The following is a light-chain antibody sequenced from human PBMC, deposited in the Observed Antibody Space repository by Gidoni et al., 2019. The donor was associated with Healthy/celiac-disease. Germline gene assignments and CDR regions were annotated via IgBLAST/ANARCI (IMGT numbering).Light chain of an antibody. V-gene: IGLV2-11*01. CDR2: DVS. J-gene: IGLJ1*01. Sequence: QSALTQPRSVSGSPGQSVTISCTGPSSDVGGYNYVSWYQQHPGKAPKLMIYDVSQRPSGVPDRFSGSKSGHTASLTISALQAEDEADYYCCSYAGSYPYVFGTGTKVTVL. CDR1: SSDVGGYNY. CDR3: CSYAGSYPYV.